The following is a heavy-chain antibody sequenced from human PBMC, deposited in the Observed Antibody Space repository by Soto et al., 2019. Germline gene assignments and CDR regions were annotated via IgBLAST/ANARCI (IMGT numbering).Heavy chain of an antibody. J-gene: IGHJ6*02. CDR3: ARDYVGAYCSSTSCNSDYYYGMDV. Sequence: GRSMRLSCAAVGFTFSSYSMNWVRQAPGRGLEWVSYISSSSSTIYYADSVKGRFTISRDKAKNSLYLQMNSLRAEDTAVYYCARDYVGAYCSSTSCNSDYYYGMDVWGQGTTVTVSS. CDR1: GFTFSSYS. CDR2: ISSSSSTI. V-gene: IGHV3-48*01. D-gene: IGHD2-2*01.